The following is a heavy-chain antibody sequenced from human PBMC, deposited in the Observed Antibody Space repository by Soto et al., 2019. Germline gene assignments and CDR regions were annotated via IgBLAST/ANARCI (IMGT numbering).Heavy chain of an antibody. D-gene: IGHD1-1*01. CDR2: IYHSGST. J-gene: IGHJ2*01. Sequence: QVQLQESGPGLVKPSGTLSLTCAVSGGSISSSNWWSWVRQPPGKGLEWIGEIYHSGSTNYNPSLKSRVTISVDKSKNQFSLKLSSVTAADTAVYYCASGGNGGPFQPGNWYFDLWGRGTLVTVSS. CDR1: GGSISSSNW. CDR3: ASGGNGGPFQPGNWYFDL. V-gene: IGHV4-4*02.